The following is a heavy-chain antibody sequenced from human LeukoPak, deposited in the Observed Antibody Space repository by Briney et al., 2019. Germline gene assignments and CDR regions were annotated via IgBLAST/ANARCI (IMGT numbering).Heavy chain of an antibody. CDR3: AKGGSTNFYYGDV. Sequence: SETLSLTCSVSGGSMTNLYWTWIRQPPGKGLDWIGDIYDSGSTRYNTSLESRVTISVDTSKNQFSLKLSSVTAADTAVYYCAKGGSTNFYYGDVWGQGTTVTVSS. CDR2: IYDSGST. J-gene: IGHJ6*02. V-gene: IGHV4-59*01. CDR1: GGSMTNLY. D-gene: IGHD2/OR15-2a*01.